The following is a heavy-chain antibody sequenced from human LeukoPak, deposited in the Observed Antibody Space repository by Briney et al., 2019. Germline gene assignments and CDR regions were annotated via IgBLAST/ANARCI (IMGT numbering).Heavy chain of an antibody. Sequence: PGGSLRLSCAASGFTFSSYEMNWVRQAPGKGLEWVSYISSSGSTIYYADSVKGRFTISRDNSKNTLYLQMNSLRAEDTAVYYCARGLYYYYYYMDVWGKGTTVTVSS. CDR3: ARGLYYYYYYMDV. CDR2: ISSSGSTI. J-gene: IGHJ6*03. CDR1: GFTFSSYE. V-gene: IGHV3-48*03.